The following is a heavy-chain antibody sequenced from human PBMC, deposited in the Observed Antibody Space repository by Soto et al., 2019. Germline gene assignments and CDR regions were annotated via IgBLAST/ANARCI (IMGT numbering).Heavy chain of an antibody. D-gene: IGHD3-10*01. V-gene: IGHV4-4*02. CDR2: IYHSGST. J-gene: IGHJ5*02. CDR1: GGSISSSNW. CDR3: ARFGAMVRGVIITNDNNWFDP. Sequence: PSETLSLTCAVSGGSISSSNWWSWVRQPPGKGLEWIGEIYHSGSTNYNPSLKSRVTISVDKSKNQFSLKLSSVTAADTAVYYCARFGAMVRGVIITNDNNWFDPWGQGTLVTVSS.